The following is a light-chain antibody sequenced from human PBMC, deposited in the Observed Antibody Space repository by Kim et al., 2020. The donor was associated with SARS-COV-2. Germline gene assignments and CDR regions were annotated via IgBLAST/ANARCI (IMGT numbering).Light chain of an antibody. CDR2: GAS. V-gene: IGKV3-20*01. J-gene: IGKJ1*01. Sequence: EIVLTQSPGTLSLSPGEGATLSCRASQSISNNYLAWYQQKSGQAPRLLIYGASTRATGIPDRFTGSGSGTDFTLTISRLEPEDFAVYYCQHYGGSARTFGQGTKVDIK. CDR3: QHYGGSART. CDR1: QSISNNY.